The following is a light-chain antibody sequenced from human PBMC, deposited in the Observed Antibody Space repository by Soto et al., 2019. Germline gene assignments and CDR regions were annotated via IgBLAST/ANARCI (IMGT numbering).Light chain of an antibody. Sequence: EIVMTQSPATLSVYPGERATLSCRASQSVSSNLAWYQQKPGQAPRLLIYGASTRATGIPARFSGSGSGTEFTLTISSLQSEDFAIYYCQHYNNWPPWTFGQGTKVEMK. CDR3: QHYNNWPPWT. J-gene: IGKJ1*01. CDR2: GAS. CDR1: QSVSSN. V-gene: IGKV3-15*01.